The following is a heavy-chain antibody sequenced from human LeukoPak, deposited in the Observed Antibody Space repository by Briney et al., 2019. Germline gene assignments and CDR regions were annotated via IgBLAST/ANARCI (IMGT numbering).Heavy chain of an antibody. CDR2: LNPHSGGT. CDR3: ARDRWELPYYFDY. CDR1: GYIFTDFY. Sequence: ASVKVSCKASGYIFTDFYMHWVRQAPGQGLEWMGRLNPHSGGTTYAQKFQGRVTMTRDTSINTAYMDLSRLTFDDTAVYYCARDRWELPYYFDYWGQGTLVTVSS. J-gene: IGHJ4*02. V-gene: IGHV1-2*06. D-gene: IGHD1-26*01.